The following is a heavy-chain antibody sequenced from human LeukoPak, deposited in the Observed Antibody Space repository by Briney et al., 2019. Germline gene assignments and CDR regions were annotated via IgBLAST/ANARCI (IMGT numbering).Heavy chain of an antibody. CDR1: GLTFRSYG. Sequence: VRTLRPSCGASGLTFRSYGKSWVLRGPGKGQKWVSAISGSGGNTYYADSVKGRFTISRDNSKNTLYLQMNSLRAEDTAVYYCAKEFYYGSGSYFYGVFDYWGQGTLVTVSS. V-gene: IGHV3-23*01. CDR3: AKEFYYGSGSYFYGVFDY. CDR2: ISGSGGNT. J-gene: IGHJ4*02. D-gene: IGHD3-10*01.